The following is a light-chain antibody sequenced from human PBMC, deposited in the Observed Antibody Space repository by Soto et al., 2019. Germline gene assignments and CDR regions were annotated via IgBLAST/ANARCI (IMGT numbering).Light chain of an antibody. Sequence: DIQMTQSPSTLSASVGDRVNITCRASQNIATSLAWYQQNPGKAPRLLIYRASSLETGVPSRFSGSASGTEFTLTISSLQADDFATYYYQQYYAYSPFTFCQGTKLEI. J-gene: IGKJ2*01. CDR2: RAS. CDR1: QNIATS. V-gene: IGKV1-5*03. CDR3: QQYYAYSPFT.